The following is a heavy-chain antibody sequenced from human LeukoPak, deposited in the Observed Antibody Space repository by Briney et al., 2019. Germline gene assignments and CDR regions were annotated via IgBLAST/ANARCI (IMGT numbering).Heavy chain of an antibody. V-gene: IGHV3-7*01. D-gene: IGHD3-3*01. Sequence: PGGSLRLSCAASGFTFTTYWMSWVRQLPGKGLEWVANINQDGTEKYYVDSVKGRFTISRGNAKNSLDLQMTSLRAEDTAVYYCARDYDWSGYYTDAYYYYMDVWGKGTTVTVSS. CDR2: INQDGTEK. CDR1: GFTFTTYW. CDR3: ARDYDWSGYYTDAYYYYMDV. J-gene: IGHJ6*03.